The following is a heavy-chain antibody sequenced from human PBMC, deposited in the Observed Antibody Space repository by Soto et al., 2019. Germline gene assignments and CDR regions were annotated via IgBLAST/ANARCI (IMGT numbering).Heavy chain of an antibody. D-gene: IGHD3-10*01. CDR2: ISYDGSNK. Sequence: GGSLRLSCAASGFTFSSYAMHWVRQAPGKGLEWVAVISYDGSNKYYADSVKGRFTISRDNSKNTLYLQMNSLRAEDTAVYYCARDNDYYGSGLAYCMDVWGQGTTVTVSS. J-gene: IGHJ6*02. CDR1: GFTFSSYA. V-gene: IGHV3-30-3*01. CDR3: ARDNDYYGSGLAYCMDV.